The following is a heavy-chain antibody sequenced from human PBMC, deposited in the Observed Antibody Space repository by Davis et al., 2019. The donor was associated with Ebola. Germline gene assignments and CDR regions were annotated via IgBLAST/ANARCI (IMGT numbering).Heavy chain of an antibody. Sequence: ASVKVSCKASGYTFTSYGISWVRQAPGQGLEWMGGISAYNGNTNYAQKFQGRVTMTTDTSTSIVYMELRSLRSDDTAVYFCARDRDPVYYYDSTGYDAFDIWGQGTMVTVSS. V-gene: IGHV1-18*01. D-gene: IGHD3-22*01. CDR3: ARDRDPVYYYDSTGYDAFDI. J-gene: IGHJ3*02. CDR1: GYTFTSYG. CDR2: ISAYNGNT.